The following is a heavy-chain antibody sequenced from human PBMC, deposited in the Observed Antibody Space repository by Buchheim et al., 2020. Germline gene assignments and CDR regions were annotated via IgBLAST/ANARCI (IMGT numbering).Heavy chain of an antibody. CDR1: GFTFSSYI. CDR2: ISSSSSYI. V-gene: IGHV3-21*01. Sequence: EVQLVESGGGLVKPGGSLRLSCAASGFTFSSYIMNWVRQAPGKGLEWVSSISSSSSYIYYADSVKGRFTLSRDSAKNPQYLQMNSLRAEDTAVYYCARGERGYGFDYWGQGTL. D-gene: IGHD5-12*01. J-gene: IGHJ4*02. CDR3: ARGERGYGFDY.